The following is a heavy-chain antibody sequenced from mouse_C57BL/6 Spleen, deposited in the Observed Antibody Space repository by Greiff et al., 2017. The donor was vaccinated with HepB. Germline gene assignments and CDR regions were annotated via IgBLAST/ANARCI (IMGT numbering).Heavy chain of an antibody. CDR1: GFTFSDYY. V-gene: IGHV5-16*01. CDR2: INYDGSST. Sequence: EVKLVESEGGLVQPGSSMKLSCTASGFTFSDYYMAWVRQVPEKGLEWVANINYDGSSTYYLDSLKSRFIISRDNAKNILYLQMSSLKSEDTATYYCAREGSAPNYFDYWGQGTTLTVSS. D-gene: IGHD1-1*01. CDR3: AREGSAPNYFDY. J-gene: IGHJ2*01.